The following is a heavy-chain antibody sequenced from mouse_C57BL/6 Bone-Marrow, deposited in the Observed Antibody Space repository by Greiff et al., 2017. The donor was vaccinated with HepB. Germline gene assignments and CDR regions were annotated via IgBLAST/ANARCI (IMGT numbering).Heavy chain of an antibody. D-gene: IGHD1-1*01. V-gene: IGHV1-15*01. CDR3: TRRNYGSSWFAY. CDR1: GYTFTDYE. Sequence: VQLQQSGAELVRPGASVTLSCKASGYTFTDYEMHWVKQTPVHGLEWIGAIDPETGGTAYNQKFKGKAILTADKSSSTAYMVLRSLTSEDSAVYYCTRRNYGSSWFAYWGQGTLVTVSA. CDR2: IDPETGGT. J-gene: IGHJ3*01.